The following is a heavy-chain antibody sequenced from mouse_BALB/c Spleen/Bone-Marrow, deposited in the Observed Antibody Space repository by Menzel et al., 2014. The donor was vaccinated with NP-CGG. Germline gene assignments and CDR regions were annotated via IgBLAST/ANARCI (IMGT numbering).Heavy chain of an antibody. CDR1: GVSSTSYG. CDR3: ANGGGYAMDY. Sequence: VKLVESGPGLVQPSQSLSITCRVSGVSSTSYGINWVRQSPGKGLEWLGVIWRGGSTDYSTTFMSRLSITKDSSKSQVFFKMNSLQADDTAIYYCANGGGYAMDYWGQGTSVTVSS. J-gene: IGHJ4*01. V-gene: IGHV2-5*01. CDR2: IWRGGST.